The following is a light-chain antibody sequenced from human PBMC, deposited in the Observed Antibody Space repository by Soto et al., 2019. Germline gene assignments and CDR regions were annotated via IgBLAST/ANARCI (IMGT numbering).Light chain of an antibody. J-gene: IGKJ3*01. CDR1: QSVSSY. V-gene: IGKV3-11*01. Sequence: EILLTQSPATLSLSPGERATLSCMARQSVSSYLAWYQQKPGQAPRLLIYDASNRATGIPARFSGSGSGTDFTLTISSLEPEDFAVYYCQQRSNWRFTFGPGTKVDIK. CDR2: DAS. CDR3: QQRSNWRFT.